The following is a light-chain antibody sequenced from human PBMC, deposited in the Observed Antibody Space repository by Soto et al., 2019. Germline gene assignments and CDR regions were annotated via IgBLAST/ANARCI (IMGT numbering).Light chain of an antibody. CDR2: WAS. CDR1: QSVLSSSNNKNY. CDR3: QQYYSSPYT. J-gene: IGKJ2*01. V-gene: IGKV4-1*01. Sequence: DIVMTQSPESLAVSLGERATINCRSSQSVLSSSNNKNYEAWYQQKPGQPPKLLIYWASSRESGVPDRFSGSGSGTDFTLTISSLQAEDVAVYYCQQYYSSPYTFGQGTKVDIK.